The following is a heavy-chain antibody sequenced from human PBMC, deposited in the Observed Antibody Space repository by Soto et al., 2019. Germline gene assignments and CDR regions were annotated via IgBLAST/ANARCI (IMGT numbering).Heavy chain of an antibody. CDR1: GYTLTELS. Sequence: ASVKVSCKVSGYTLTELSMHWVRQAPGKGLEWMGGFDPEDGETIYAQKFQGRVTMTEDTSTDTAYMELSSLRSEDTAVYYCATSPFIAAAGAFDYWGQGTLVTVSS. D-gene: IGHD6-13*01. J-gene: IGHJ4*02. CDR2: FDPEDGET. CDR3: ATSPFIAAAGAFDY. V-gene: IGHV1-24*01.